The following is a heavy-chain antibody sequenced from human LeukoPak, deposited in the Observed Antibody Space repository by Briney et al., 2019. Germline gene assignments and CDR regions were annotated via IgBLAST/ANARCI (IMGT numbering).Heavy chain of an antibody. CDR1: GGSVSSGSYY. D-gene: IGHD3-10*01. CDR2: IYYSGST. V-gene: IGHV4-61*01. Sequence: SETLSLTCTVSGGSVSSGSYYWSWIRQPPGKGPEWIGYIYYSGSTNYNPSLKSRVTISVDTSKNQFSLKLSSVTAADTAVYYCARHNRYYYGSGSYGNWFDPWGQGTLVTVSS. CDR3: ARHNRYYYGSGSYGNWFDP. J-gene: IGHJ5*02.